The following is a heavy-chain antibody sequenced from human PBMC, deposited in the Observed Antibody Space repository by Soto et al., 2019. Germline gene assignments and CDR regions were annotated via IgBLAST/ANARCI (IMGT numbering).Heavy chain of an antibody. CDR3: ARDKELRGLFDY. J-gene: IGHJ4*02. Sequence: EVQLVESGGGLVKPGGSLRLSCAASGFTFSSYSMNWVRQAPGKGLEWVSSISSSSSYIYYADSVKGRFTISRDNAKNSLYLQMNRLRAEDTAVYYCARDKELRGLFDYWGQGTLVTVSS. V-gene: IGHV3-21*01. CDR1: GFTFSSYS. CDR2: ISSSSSYI. D-gene: IGHD1-7*01.